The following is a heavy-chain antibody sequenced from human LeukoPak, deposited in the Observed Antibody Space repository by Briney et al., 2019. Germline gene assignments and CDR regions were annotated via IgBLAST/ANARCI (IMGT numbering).Heavy chain of an antibody. D-gene: IGHD6-19*01. CDR1: GLILSSYV. J-gene: IGHJ4*02. Sequence: SGGSLRLSCAASGLILSSYVMSWVRQAPGKGLEWVSTITVSGGRTYYADSVKGRFTISRDNYKNTLYLQLTSLSDDDTAVYFCARNSGWYGISWGQGTLVIVSS. CDR3: ARNSGWYGIS. V-gene: IGHV3-23*01. CDR2: ITVSGGRT.